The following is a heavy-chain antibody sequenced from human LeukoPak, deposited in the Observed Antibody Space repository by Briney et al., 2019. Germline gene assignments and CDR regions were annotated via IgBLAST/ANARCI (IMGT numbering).Heavy chain of an antibody. Sequence: PSETLSLTCAVYGGSFSGYYWNWIRQPPGKGLEWIGEINHSGSANYNPSLKSRVTISVDTSKNQFSLKLSSVTAADTAVYYCARGRLVIAASRFDPWGQGTLVTVSS. D-gene: IGHD6-13*01. CDR2: INHSGSA. V-gene: IGHV4-34*01. J-gene: IGHJ5*02. CDR3: ARGRLVIAASRFDP. CDR1: GGSFSGYY.